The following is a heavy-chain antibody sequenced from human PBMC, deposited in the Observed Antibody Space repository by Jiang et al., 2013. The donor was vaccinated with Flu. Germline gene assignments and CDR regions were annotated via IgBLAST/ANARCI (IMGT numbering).Heavy chain of an antibody. V-gene: IGHV1-58*01. J-gene: IGHJ5*02. CDR2: IVVGSGNT. Sequence: SGAEVKKPGTSVKVSCKASGFTFTSSAVQWVRQARGQRLEWIGWIVVGSGNTNYAQKFQERVTITRDMSTSTAYMELSSLRSEDTAVYYCARGHPKGDRRFDPWGQGTLVTVSS. D-gene: IGHD2-21*02. CDR3: ARGHPKGDRRFDP. CDR1: GFTFTSSA.